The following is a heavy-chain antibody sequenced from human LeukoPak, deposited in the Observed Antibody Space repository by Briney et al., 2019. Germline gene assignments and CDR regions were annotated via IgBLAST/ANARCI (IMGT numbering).Heavy chain of an antibody. Sequence: GRSLRLSCAASGFTFSGHGMHWVRQAPGKGLEWVAVVSYDGSNNYYADPVKGRFTISRDNSKNTVYLQMNSLRAEDTAVYYCAKSMGQWLPPDYWGQGTLVTVSS. CDR2: VSYDGSNN. D-gene: IGHD6-19*01. V-gene: IGHV3-30*18. CDR1: GFTFSGHG. J-gene: IGHJ4*02. CDR3: AKSMGQWLPPDY.